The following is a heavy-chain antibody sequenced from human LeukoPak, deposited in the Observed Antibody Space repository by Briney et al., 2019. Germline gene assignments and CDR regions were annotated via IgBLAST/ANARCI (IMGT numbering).Heavy chain of an antibody. Sequence: PGGSLRLSCAASGFTFDDYGMSWVRHVSGKGLEWVSGVNWNGGRTGYADSVKGRFTVSRDNAKKSLYLQMNSLRAEDTALYYCARDRMTGTGRWFDPWGQGTTVTVSS. CDR1: GFTFDDYG. CDR3: ARDRMTGTGRWFDP. V-gene: IGHV3-20*04. J-gene: IGHJ5*01. D-gene: IGHD1-7*01. CDR2: VNWNGGRT.